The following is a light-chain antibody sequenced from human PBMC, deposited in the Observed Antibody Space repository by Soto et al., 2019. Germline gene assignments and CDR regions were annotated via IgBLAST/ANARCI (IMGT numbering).Light chain of an antibody. V-gene: IGKV3-20*01. CDR3: QQYGGSPQT. J-gene: IGKJ1*01. Sequence: EIVLTQSPGTLSLSPGERATLSCRASQSVSNYLAWYQQKPGQAPRLLIYGASRRATVIPDRFSGSGSGTDFTLTISRLEPEDFAVYYCQQYGGSPQTFGQGNNVELK. CDR1: QSVSNY. CDR2: GAS.